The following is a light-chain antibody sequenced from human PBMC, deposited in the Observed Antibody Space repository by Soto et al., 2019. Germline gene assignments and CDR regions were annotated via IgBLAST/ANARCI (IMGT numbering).Light chain of an antibody. CDR2: DVS. CDR3: QQYSSYLT. V-gene: IGKV1-5*01. CDR1: QSISSW. J-gene: IGKJ1*01. Sequence: DIQMTQSPSTLSASVGDRVTITCRASQSISSWLAWYQQKPGKAPKLLIYDVSSLEGGVPSRFSGSGSGTVFTLTISSLQPDDFATYYCQQYSSYLTFGQGTKVEI.